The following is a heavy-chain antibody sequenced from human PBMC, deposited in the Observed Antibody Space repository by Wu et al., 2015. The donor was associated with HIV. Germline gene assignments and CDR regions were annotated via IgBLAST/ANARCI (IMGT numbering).Heavy chain of an antibody. V-gene: IGHV1-69*05. CDR2: IIPIFGTA. Sequence: QVQLVQSGAEVKKPGSSVKVSCKASGGTFSSYAISWVRQAPGQGLEWMGGIIPIFGTANYAQKFQGRVTITTDESTSTAYMELSSLRSEDTAVYYCARGTYYYDSRVRALSRGYYFDYWGQGTLVTVSS. CDR1: GGTFSSYA. D-gene: IGHD3-22*01. J-gene: IGHJ4*02. CDR3: ARGTYYYDSRVRALSRGYYFDY.